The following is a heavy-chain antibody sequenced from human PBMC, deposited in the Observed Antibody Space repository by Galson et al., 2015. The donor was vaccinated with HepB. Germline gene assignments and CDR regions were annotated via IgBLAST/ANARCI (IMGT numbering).Heavy chain of an antibody. CDR3: ARATCRIRQLCWFDP. J-gene: IGHJ5*02. CDR2: IYTSGST. Sequence: TLSLTCTVSGGSFSSSSYYWGWLRQPPGKGLEWVANIYTSGSTYYSPSLKNRATISLHTPKNQFSLNLRSMTAADTAIYFCARATCRIRQLCWFDPWGQGTLVTVSS. D-gene: IGHD3-10*01. V-gene: IGHV4-39*07. CDR1: GGSFSSSSYY.